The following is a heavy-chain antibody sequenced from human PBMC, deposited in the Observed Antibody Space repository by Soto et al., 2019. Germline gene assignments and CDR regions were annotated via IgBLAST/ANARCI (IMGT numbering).Heavy chain of an antibody. Sequence: EASVKVSCKASGGTFSSYAISWVRQAPGQGLEWMGGIIPIFGTANYAQKFQGRVTITADESTSTAYMELSSLRSEDTAVYYCTASNYCSSTSCYRGRWFDPWGQGTLVTVSS. V-gene: IGHV1-69*13. D-gene: IGHD2-2*01. CDR1: GGTFSSYA. CDR2: IIPIFGTA. CDR3: TASNYCSSTSCYRGRWFDP. J-gene: IGHJ5*02.